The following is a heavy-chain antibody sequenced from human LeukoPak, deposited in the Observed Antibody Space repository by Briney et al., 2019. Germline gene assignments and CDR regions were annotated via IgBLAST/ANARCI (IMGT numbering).Heavy chain of an antibody. D-gene: IGHD2-2*01. V-gene: IGHV1-69*01. CDR2: IIPIFGTA. J-gene: IGHJ6*02. CDR1: GGTFSSYA. Sequence: SVTVSCKASGGTFSSYAISWVRQAPGQGLEWMGGIIPIFGTANYAQKFQGRVTITADESTSTAYMELSSLRSEDTAVYYCARVDSIVVPAAKGSVFYYGMDVWGQGTTVTVSS. CDR3: ARVDSIVVPAAKGSVFYYGMDV.